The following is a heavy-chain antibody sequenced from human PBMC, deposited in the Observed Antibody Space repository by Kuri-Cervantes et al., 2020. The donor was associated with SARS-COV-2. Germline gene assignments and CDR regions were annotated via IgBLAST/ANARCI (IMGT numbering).Heavy chain of an antibody. J-gene: IGHJ4*02. Sequence: GGSLRLSCAASGFTFSSNYMSWVRQAPGKGLEWVSSISNSSSYKYYEDSVKGRFTISRDNAKNTLYLQMNSLRAEDTAVYYCASETSGYYYVDLDYWGQGTLVTVSS. V-gene: IGHV3-21*01. D-gene: IGHD3-22*01. CDR2: ISNSSSYK. CDR3: ASETSGYYYVDLDY. CDR1: GFTFSSNY.